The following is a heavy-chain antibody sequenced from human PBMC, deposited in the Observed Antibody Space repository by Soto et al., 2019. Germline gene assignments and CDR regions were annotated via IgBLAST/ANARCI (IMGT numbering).Heavy chain of an antibody. J-gene: IGHJ5*02. CDR3: ARAITINWFDP. V-gene: IGHV1-69*02. CDR1: GGTFSSYT. D-gene: IGHD3-3*01. CDR2: IIPILGIA. Sequence: QVQLVQSGAEVKKPGSSVKVSCKASGGTFSSYTISWVRQAPGQGLEWMGRIIPILGIANYAQKFQGRVTITADKSTRTDYMELSSLSSEDTAVYYCARAITINWFDPWGQGTLVTVSS.